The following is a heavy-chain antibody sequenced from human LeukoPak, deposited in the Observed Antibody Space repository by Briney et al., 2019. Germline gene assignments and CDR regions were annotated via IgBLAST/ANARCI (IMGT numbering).Heavy chain of an antibody. J-gene: IGHJ4*02. V-gene: IGHV4-39*07. Sequence: SETLSLTCTVSGGSISSSSYYWGWIRQPPGKGLEWIGSIYYSGSTYYNPSLKSRVTISVDTSKNQFSLKLSSVTAADTAVYYCARHYGSGSYPIDYWGQGTLVTVSS. CDR1: GGSISSSSYY. D-gene: IGHD3-10*01. CDR3: ARHYGSGSYPIDY. CDR2: IYYSGST.